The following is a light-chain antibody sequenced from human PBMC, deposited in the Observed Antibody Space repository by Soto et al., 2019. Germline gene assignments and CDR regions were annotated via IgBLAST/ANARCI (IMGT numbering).Light chain of an antibody. V-gene: IGLV2-23*01. CDR2: EDN. CDR1: SSDVGGYNL. Sequence: QSALTQPASVSGSPGQSITISCTGTSSDVGGYNLVSWYQHYPGKAPKVMIYEDNKRPSGVSHRFSGSKSGNTASLTISGLQAEDEADYYCCSFTGSATYVFGTGTKLTVL. CDR3: CSFTGSATYV. J-gene: IGLJ1*01.